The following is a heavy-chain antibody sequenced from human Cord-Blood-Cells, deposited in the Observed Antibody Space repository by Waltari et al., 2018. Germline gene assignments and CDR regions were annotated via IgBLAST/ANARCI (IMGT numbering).Heavy chain of an antibody. J-gene: IGHJ3*02. CDR3: AKDRIPYYDFWSGYYDAFDI. V-gene: IGHV3-30*18. CDR1: GFTFSSYG. CDR2: ISYDGSNK. Sequence: VQPGRSLRLSCAASGFTFSSYGMHWVRQAPDKGLEWVAVISYDGSNKYYADSVKGRFTISRDNSKNTLYLQMNSLRAEDTAVYYCAKDRIPYYDFWSGYYDAFDIWGQGTMVTVSS. D-gene: IGHD3-3*01.